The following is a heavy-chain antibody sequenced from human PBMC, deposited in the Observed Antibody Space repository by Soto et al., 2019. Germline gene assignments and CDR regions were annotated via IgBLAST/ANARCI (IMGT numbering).Heavy chain of an antibody. V-gene: IGHV4-59*01. J-gene: IGHJ3*02. CDR3: ARDHKEAFDI. CDR1: GASITSYF. Sequence: SETLSLTCTVSGASITSYFLNWIRQAPGKGLEWIGYMYFNESTNYNPSLKSRVMMSLDTSKSLFSIKLNSVTAADTAIYYCARDHKEAFDIWGQGTLVTVSS. CDR2: MYFNEST.